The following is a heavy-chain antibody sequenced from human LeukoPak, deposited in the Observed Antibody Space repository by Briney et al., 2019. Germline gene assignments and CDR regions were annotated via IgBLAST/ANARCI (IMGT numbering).Heavy chain of an antibody. V-gene: IGHV5-51*01. CDR3: ARTYCGGDCYYTYFDY. CDR2: IYPGHSDT. CDR1: GYSFTTYW. J-gene: IGHJ4*02. Sequence: GESLKISCKGSGYSFTTYWIAWVRQMPGEGLEWMGIIYPGHSDTRYSPSFQGQVTISADKSINTAYLQWSSLKASDTAMYYCARTYCGGDCYYTYFDYWGQGTLVTVSS. D-gene: IGHD2-21*02.